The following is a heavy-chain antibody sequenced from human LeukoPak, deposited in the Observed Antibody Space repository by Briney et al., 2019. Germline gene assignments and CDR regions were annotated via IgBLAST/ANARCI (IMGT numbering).Heavy chain of an antibody. Sequence: ASVKVSCKASGYTFTSYGISWVRQAPGQGLEWMGWISAYNGNTNYAQKLQGRVTMTTDTSTSTAYMELRSLRSDDTAVYYCARDFSLVGARGVVPAAMSDRYWGQGTLVTVSS. V-gene: IGHV1-18*04. CDR3: ARDFSLVGARGVVPAAMSDRY. CDR2: ISAYNGNT. J-gene: IGHJ4*02. D-gene: IGHD2-2*01. CDR1: GYTFTSYG.